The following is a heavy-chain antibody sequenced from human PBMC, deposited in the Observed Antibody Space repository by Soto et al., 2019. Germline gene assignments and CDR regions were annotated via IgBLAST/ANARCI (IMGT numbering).Heavy chain of an antibody. D-gene: IGHD6-19*01. Sequence: ASVKVSCKASGYTFTSYGIRWVRQAPGQGLEWMGWISAYNGNTNYAQKLQGRVTMTTDTSTSTAYMGLRSLRSDDTAGYYCAAKEYSSGWDSRYWGEGTLVTVSS. CDR2: ISAYNGNT. J-gene: IGHJ4*02. CDR1: GYTFTSYG. V-gene: IGHV1-18*01. CDR3: AAKEYSSGWDSRY.